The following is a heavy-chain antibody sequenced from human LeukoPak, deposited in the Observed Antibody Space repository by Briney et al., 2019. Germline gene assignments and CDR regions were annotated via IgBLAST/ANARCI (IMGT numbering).Heavy chain of an antibody. CDR3: TRLSLVVVRDACDI. Sequence: QPGRSLRLSCTGSGFTFGDYGMSWVRQAPGKGLEWVAFIRSEAYGGTTEYAASVKVRFTISRDDSKSIAYLQMNSLKTEYTAVYYCTRLSLVVVRDACDIWGQGTMVTVSS. V-gene: IGHV3-49*04. J-gene: IGHJ3*02. CDR2: IRSEAYGGTT. CDR1: GFTFGDYG. D-gene: IGHD3-22*01.